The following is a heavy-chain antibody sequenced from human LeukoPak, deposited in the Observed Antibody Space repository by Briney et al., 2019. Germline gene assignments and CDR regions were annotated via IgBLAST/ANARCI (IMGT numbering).Heavy chain of an antibody. CDR1: GGSISSSSYF. CDR2: IYYSGST. V-gene: IGHV4-39*01. Sequence: SETLSLXCTVSGGSISSSSYFWGWIRQPPGKGLEWIGSIYYSGSTYYNSYLKSRVTISVDTSKNQFSLKLSSVTAADTAVYYCARSFGYSYGPLDYWGQGTLVTVSS. D-gene: IGHD5-18*01. CDR3: ARSFGYSYGPLDY. J-gene: IGHJ4*02.